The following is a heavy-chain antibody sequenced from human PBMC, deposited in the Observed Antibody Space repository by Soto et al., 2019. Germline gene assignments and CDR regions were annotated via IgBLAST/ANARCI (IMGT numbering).Heavy chain of an antibody. CDR1: GFTFSSYS. CDR3: ARDPGYS. Sequence: EVQLVESGGGLVQPGGSPRLSCAASGFTFSSYSINWVRQAPGKGRKGVSYIRSSSSTIYYADSVKGRFTISRDNAKNSLYLQMNSLRAEDTAVYYCARDPGYSWGQGPLVTVSP. J-gene: IGHJ1*01. D-gene: IGHD6-13*01. CDR2: IRSSSSTI. V-gene: IGHV3-48*01.